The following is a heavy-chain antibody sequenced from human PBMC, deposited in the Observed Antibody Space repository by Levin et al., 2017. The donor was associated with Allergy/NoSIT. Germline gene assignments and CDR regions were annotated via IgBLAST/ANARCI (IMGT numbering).Heavy chain of an antibody. CDR1: GYTFTSHW. CDR2: IYPSDSDT. Sequence: VASVKVSCKGSGYTFTSHWIGWVRQMPGKGLEWMGIIYPSDSDTRYSPSFQGQVTISADKSISTAYLQWSSLKASDTAIYYCARHGKTSLRFDAFDIWGQGTMVTVSS. CDR3: ARHGKTSLRFDAFDI. J-gene: IGHJ3*02. V-gene: IGHV5-51*01.